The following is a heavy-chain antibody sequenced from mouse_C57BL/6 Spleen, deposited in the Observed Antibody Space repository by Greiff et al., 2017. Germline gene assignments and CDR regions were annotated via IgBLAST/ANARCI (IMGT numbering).Heavy chain of an antibody. Sequence: QVQLQQSGAELVKPGASVKLSCKASGYTFTDYCIHWVKQRPGQGLEWIARINPGSGSTNYNEKFKGKATLTVEKSSSTAYMQLSSLTSEDSAVYFCARFPFGNYAMDYWGQGTSVTVSS. D-gene: IGHD1-1*02. CDR3: ARFPFGNYAMDY. CDR1: GYTFTDYC. CDR2: INPGSGST. J-gene: IGHJ4*01. V-gene: IGHV1-76*01.